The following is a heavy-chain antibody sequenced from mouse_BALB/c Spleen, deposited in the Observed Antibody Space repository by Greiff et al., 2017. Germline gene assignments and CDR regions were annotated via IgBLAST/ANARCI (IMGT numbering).Heavy chain of an antibody. J-gene: IGHJ2*01. CDR1: GFSLTSYG. D-gene: IGHD2-13*01. CDR2: IWAGGST. CDR3: ARVIGNYFDY. V-gene: IGHV2-9*02. Sequence: QVHVKQSGPGLVAPSQSLSITCTVSGFSLTSYGVHWVRQPPGKGLEWLGVIWAGGSTNYNSALMSRLSISKDNSKSQVFLKMNSLQTDDTAMYYCARVIGNYFDYWGQGTTLTVSS.